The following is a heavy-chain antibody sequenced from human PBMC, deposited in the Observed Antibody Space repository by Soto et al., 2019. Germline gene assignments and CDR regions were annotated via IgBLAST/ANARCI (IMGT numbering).Heavy chain of an antibody. J-gene: IGHJ5*02. CDR3: ARSYMVRGVANWFDP. CDR1: GGSISSRNW. Sequence: QVQLQESGPGLVKPSGTLSLTCAVSGGSISSRNWWSWVRQPPGKVLDWIGEIYHSGSTNYNPSRKSRVTISVDKSKTQFSLKLSSVTAADPAVYYCARSYMVRGVANWFDPWGQGTLVTVSS. D-gene: IGHD3-10*01. CDR2: IYHSGST. V-gene: IGHV4-4*02.